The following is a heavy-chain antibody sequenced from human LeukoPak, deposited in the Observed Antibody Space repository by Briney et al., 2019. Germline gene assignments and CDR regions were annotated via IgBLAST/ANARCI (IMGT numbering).Heavy chain of an antibody. CDR3: ARTYYDSSGYYLDFDY. V-gene: IGHV1-8*03. Sequence: ASVKVSCKASGYTFTSYDINWVRQATGQGLEWMGWMNPNSGNTGYAQKFQGRVTITRNTSISTAYMELSSLRSDDTAVYYCARTYYDSSGYYLDFDYWGQGTLVTVSS. J-gene: IGHJ4*02. CDR1: GYTFTSYD. D-gene: IGHD3-22*01. CDR2: MNPNSGNT.